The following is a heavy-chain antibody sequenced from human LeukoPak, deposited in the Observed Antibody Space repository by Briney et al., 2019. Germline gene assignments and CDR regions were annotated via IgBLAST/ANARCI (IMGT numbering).Heavy chain of an antibody. Sequence: SETLSLTCTVSGGSISSSSYYWGWIRQPPGKGLEWIGSIYYSGSTYYNPSLKSRVTISVDTSKNQFSLKLSSVTAADTAVYYCAREQSEVGTDPRDFDYWGQGTLVTVSS. V-gene: IGHV4-39*01. D-gene: IGHD4-23*01. J-gene: IGHJ4*02. CDR3: AREQSEVGTDPRDFDY. CDR1: GGSISSSSYY. CDR2: IYYSGST.